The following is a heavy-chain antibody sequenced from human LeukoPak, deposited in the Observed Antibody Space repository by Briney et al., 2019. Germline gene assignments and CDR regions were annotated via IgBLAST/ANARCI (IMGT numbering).Heavy chain of an antibody. D-gene: IGHD3-10*01. Sequence: GGSLRLSCAASGFTFSSHAMSWVRQAPGKGLEWVSAISGSGGSTYYADSVKGRFTISRDNSKNTLYLQMNSLRAEDTAVYYCAKDSWFGELLEDYYYGMDAWGQGTTVTVSS. CDR1: GFTFSSHA. V-gene: IGHV3-23*01. CDR3: AKDSWFGELLEDYYYGMDA. J-gene: IGHJ6*02. CDR2: ISGSGGST.